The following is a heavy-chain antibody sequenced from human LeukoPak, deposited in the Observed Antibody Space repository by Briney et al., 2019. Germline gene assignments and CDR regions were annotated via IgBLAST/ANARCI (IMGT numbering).Heavy chain of an antibody. CDR3: ARDLGQYYDTSDNWFDP. V-gene: IGHV3-30*03. D-gene: IGHD3-22*01. Sequence: GRSLRFSCAASGYTFSSYGMHWVRQAPGKGLEWVAVILYDGSNKYYADSVKGRFTISRDNSKNTLFLQMNSLRAEDTAVYYCARDLGQYYDTSDNWFDPWGQGTLVTVSS. CDR1: GYTFSSYG. J-gene: IGHJ5*02. CDR2: ILYDGSNK.